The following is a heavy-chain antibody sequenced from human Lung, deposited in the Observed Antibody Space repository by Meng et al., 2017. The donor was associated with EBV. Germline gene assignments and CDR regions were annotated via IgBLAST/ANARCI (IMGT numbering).Heavy chain of an antibody. V-gene: IGHV1-69*08. Sequence: QVQLVQSGAAVKKPGSSVKVSCKASGGTFSSYTISWVRQAPGQGLEWMGRIIPILGIANYAQKFQGRVTITADKSTSTAYMELSSLRSEDTAVYYCARDEGGWLTAPDHWGQGPLVTVSS. D-gene: IGHD5-24*01. CDR3: ARDEGGWLTAPDH. J-gene: IGHJ4*02. CDR2: IIPILGIA. CDR1: GGTFSSYT.